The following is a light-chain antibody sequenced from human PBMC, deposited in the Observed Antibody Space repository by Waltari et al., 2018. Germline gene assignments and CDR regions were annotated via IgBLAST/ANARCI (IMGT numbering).Light chain of an antibody. V-gene: IGKV1-33*01. CDR3: QQYDNPLT. Sequence: DIQMTQSPSSLSASVGDRVTITCQASQDISNYLNWYQQKPGKAPKLLIYDASNLETGVPSRFSGSGSGTDFTFTISSLQPEDIATYYYQQYDNPLTFGPGTKVDIK. CDR1: QDISNY. J-gene: IGKJ3*01. CDR2: DAS.